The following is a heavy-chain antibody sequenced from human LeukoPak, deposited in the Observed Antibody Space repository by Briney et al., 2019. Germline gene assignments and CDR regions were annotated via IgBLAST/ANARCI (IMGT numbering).Heavy chain of an antibody. D-gene: IGHD7-27*01. CDR1: ADSNSDYY. V-gene: IGHV4-59*08. CDR3: AIQVNWGSRAVFDF. J-gene: IGHJ4*02. Sequence: SETLSLTCTVSADSNSDYYWTWIRQPPGKGLEWMGYIEHNGSPNFTPSLKSRVTMSVATPRNEFSLKLTSVTAADTALYYCAIQVNWGSRAVFDFWGQGALVTVSS. CDR2: IEHNGSP.